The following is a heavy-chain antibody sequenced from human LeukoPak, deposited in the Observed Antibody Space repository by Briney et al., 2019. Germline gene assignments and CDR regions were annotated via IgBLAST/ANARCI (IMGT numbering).Heavy chain of an antibody. CDR1: GGSISTYH. CDR3: ARLLSLVVPADNSHYYMDV. Sequence: PSETLSLTCIVSGGSISTYHWSWIRQAPGKGLDWIGYIYTSGSTNYNPSVKSRVTISVDTSKTQLTLKLSSVTAADTAVYYCARLLSLVVPADNSHYYMDVWGRGTTVTVSS. CDR2: IYTSGST. V-gene: IGHV4-4*09. J-gene: IGHJ6*03. D-gene: IGHD2-2*01.